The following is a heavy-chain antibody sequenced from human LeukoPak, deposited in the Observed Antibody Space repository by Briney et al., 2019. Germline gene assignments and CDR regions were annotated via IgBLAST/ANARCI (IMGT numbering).Heavy chain of an antibody. D-gene: IGHD1-26*01. J-gene: IGHJ4*02. Sequence: SQTLSLTCAIYGDSVSSNSADWNWIRQSPSRGLEWLGRTYYRSKWSYNYAISVKSRISIKPDTSKNQFSLQLNSVTPEDTAVYYCARIVSGAPDCWGQGTLVTVSS. CDR3: ARIVSGAPDC. CDR2: TYYRSKWSY. V-gene: IGHV6-1*01. CDR1: GDSVSSNSAD.